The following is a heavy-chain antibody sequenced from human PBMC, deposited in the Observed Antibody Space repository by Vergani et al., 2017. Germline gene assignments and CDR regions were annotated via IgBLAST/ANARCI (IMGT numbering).Heavy chain of an antibody. CDR3: ARIIRGCSSTSCYGDGWFDP. D-gene: IGHD2-2*01. V-gene: IGHV2-26*01. CDR2: IFSNDEK. Sequence: QVTLKESGPGLVKPTETLTLTCTVSGFSLSNARMGVSWIRQPPGKALEWLAHIFSNDEKSYSTSLKSRLTISKDTSKSQVVLTMTNMDPVDTATYYCARIIRGCSSTSCYGDGWFDPWGQGTLVTVSS. CDR1: GFSLSNARMG. J-gene: IGHJ5*02.